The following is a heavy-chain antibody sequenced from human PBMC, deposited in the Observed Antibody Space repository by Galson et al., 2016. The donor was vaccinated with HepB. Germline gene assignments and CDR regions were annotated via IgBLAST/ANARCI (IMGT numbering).Heavy chain of an antibody. Sequence: SLRLSCAASGFTVGSYTMHWVRQAPGKGLEWVALMSYNGHFNYYAESVRGRFTISRDDASNTLHLQMNSLRVEDTAIYYCARDSNRYDSSGPFDYWGQGTPVTVSS. CDR3: ARDSNRYDSSGPFDY. CDR1: GFTVGSYT. CDR2: MSYNGHFN. J-gene: IGHJ4*02. V-gene: IGHV3-30*04. D-gene: IGHD3-22*01.